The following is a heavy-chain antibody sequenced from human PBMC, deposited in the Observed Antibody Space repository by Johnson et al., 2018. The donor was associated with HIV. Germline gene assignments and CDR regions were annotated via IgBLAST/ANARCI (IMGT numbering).Heavy chain of an antibody. V-gene: IGHV3-66*01. Sequence: VQLVESGGGLVQPGGSLRLSCAASGFTFSSNYMSWVRQAPGKGLEWVSVIYSGGSTFHADSVKGRFTLSRDNSKNTLYLQMNSLRTEDTAVYYCARGLLWFGELLEAFDIWGQGTMVTVSS. CDR3: ARGLLWFGELLEAFDI. J-gene: IGHJ3*02. CDR2: IYSGGST. CDR1: GFTFSSNY. D-gene: IGHD3-10*01.